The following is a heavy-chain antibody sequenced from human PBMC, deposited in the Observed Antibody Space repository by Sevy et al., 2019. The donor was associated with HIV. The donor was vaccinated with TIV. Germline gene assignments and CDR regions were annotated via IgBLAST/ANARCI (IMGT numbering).Heavy chain of an antibody. CDR3: ARASVIVGANYSYYYYIDV. V-gene: IGHV4-59*11. CDR2: IYYSGST. Sequence: SESLSLTCTVSGGSISGQYWSCIRQPPGKGLEWIGYIYYSGSTNYNPSLKSRVTISVDTSKNQFSLKLSSVTAADTAAYHCARASVIVGANYSYYYYIDVWGKGTPVTVSS. J-gene: IGHJ6*03. CDR1: GGSISGQY. D-gene: IGHD3-10*01.